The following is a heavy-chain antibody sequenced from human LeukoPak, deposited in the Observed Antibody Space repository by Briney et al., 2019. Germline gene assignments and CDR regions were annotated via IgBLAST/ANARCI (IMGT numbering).Heavy chain of an antibody. Sequence: SETLSLTCAVYGGSFRGYYWSWIRQPPGKGLEWIREINHSGSTNYNPSLKSRVTISVDTSKNQFSLKLSSVTAADTAVYYCARGIGHYDYVWGSYRQYYFDYWGQGTLVTVSS. CDR3: ARGIGHYDYVWGSYRQYYFDY. D-gene: IGHD3-16*02. CDR2: INHSGST. CDR1: GGSFRGYY. V-gene: IGHV4-34*01. J-gene: IGHJ4*02.